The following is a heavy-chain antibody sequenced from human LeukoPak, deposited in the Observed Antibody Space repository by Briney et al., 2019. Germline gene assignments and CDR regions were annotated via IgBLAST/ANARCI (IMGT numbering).Heavy chain of an antibody. CDR2: ISSSTSYI. CDR1: GFTFSSYS. D-gene: IGHD4-17*01. CDR3: ARAGGSTVSHSDY. J-gene: IGHJ4*02. Sequence: TGGSLRLSCAASGFTFSSYSMNWVRQAPGKGLEWVSSISSSTSYIYYADSVKGRFTLSKDNAKNSLYLQMNSLRAEDTAVYYCARAGGSTVSHSDYWGQGTLVTVSS. V-gene: IGHV3-21*01.